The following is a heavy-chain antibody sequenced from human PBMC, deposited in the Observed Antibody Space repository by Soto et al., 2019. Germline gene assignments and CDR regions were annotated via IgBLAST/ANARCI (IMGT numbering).Heavy chain of an antibody. CDR1: GGSISSSNW. CDR2: IYHSGST. D-gene: IGHD3-10*01. V-gene: IGHV4-4*02. Sequence: SETLSLTCAVSGGSISSSNWWSWVRQPPGKGLEWIGEIYHSGSTNYNPSLKSRVTISVDKSKNQFSLKLSPVTAADTAVYYCARVKGHIITMVRGVYHNWFDPWGQGTLVTSPQ. J-gene: IGHJ5*02. CDR3: ARVKGHIITMVRGVYHNWFDP.